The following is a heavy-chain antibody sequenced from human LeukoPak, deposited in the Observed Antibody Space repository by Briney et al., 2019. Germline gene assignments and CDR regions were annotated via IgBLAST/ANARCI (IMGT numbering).Heavy chain of an antibody. J-gene: IGHJ4*02. D-gene: IGHD3-10*01. CDR1: DASISSGTYY. Sequence: SETLSLTCTVSDASISSGTYYWSWIRQPAGKGLEWIGRFYISGSTNYNPSLESRVTISVDTSKNQIFLKVSSVTAADTAAYYCAGSTMVRGDPGLFDYWGQGTLVTVSS. CDR3: AGSTMVRGDPGLFDY. V-gene: IGHV4-61*02. CDR2: FYISGST.